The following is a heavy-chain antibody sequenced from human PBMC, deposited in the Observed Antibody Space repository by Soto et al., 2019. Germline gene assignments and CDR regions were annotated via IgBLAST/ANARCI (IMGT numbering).Heavy chain of an antibody. D-gene: IGHD3-16*02. CDR2: IKSKTDGGTT. Sequence: EVQLVESGGGLVKPGGSLRLSCAASGFTFGNVWMTWVRQAPGKGLEWVGRIKSKTDGGTTDYTAPVKGRFIVSRDDSKNTLYLQMNSLKTEDTAVYYCTTELNLSAFDIWSQGTMVTVSS. J-gene: IGHJ3*02. CDR3: TTELNLSAFDI. CDR1: GFTFGNVW. V-gene: IGHV3-15*01.